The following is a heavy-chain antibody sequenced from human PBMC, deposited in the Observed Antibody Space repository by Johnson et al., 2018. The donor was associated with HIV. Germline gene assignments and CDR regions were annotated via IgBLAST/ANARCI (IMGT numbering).Heavy chain of an antibody. J-gene: IGHJ3*02. CDR3: AKDARGSYSRAQSISDAFDI. CDR2: IRYDGSNK. Sequence: QMQLVESGGGVVQPGRSLRLSCAASGFTFSSYGMHWVRQAPGKGLEWVAFIRYDGSNKYYADSVKGRFTISRENSKNSLYLQMNSLRTEDTALYYCAKDARGSYSRAQSISDAFDIWGQGTMVTVSS. V-gene: IGHV3-30*02. D-gene: IGHD1-26*01. CDR1: GFTFSSYG.